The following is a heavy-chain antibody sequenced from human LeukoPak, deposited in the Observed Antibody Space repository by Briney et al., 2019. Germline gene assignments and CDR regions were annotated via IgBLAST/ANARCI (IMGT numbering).Heavy chain of an antibody. CDR2: IYYNEYT. V-gene: IGHV4-39*01. J-gene: IGHJ5*02. D-gene: IGHD1-26*01. CDR3: ARHEYSGSYYGLSWFDP. Sequence: SETLSLTCTVSRGSVSSSSYYWGWIPPPPGQGLEWIGSIYYNEYTYYNPSLKSRVTTSVDTSKNQFSLKLSSVTAADTAVYYCARHEYSGSYYGLSWFDPWGPGTLVTVSS. CDR1: RGSVSSSSYY.